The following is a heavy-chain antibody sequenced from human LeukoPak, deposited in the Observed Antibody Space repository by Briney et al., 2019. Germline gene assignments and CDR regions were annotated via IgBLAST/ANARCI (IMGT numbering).Heavy chain of an antibody. Sequence: GGSLRLSCAASGFTFSSYSMNWVRQAPGKGLEWVSSISSSSSYIYYADSVKGRFTISRDNAKNSLYLQMNSLRAEDTAVYYCAKDSSRKVVPAAIRFGYFDYWGQGTLVTVSS. D-gene: IGHD2-2*02. CDR2: ISSSSSYI. CDR1: GFTFSSYS. V-gene: IGHV3-21*04. J-gene: IGHJ4*02. CDR3: AKDSSRKVVPAAIRFGYFDY.